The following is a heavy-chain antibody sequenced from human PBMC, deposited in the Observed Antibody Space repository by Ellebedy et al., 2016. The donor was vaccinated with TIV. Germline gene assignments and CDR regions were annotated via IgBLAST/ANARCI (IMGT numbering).Heavy chain of an antibody. CDR1: GFTFSSYA. Sequence: GGSLRPSCPASGFTFSSYAMHRVRQAPGKGLEWVSVISYDGSNKYYADSVKGRFTTSRDNSKNTLYLQMNSLRAEDTAVYYCARDVGGSYSSLAFDIWGQGTMVTVSS. D-gene: IGHD1-26*01. J-gene: IGHJ3*02. CDR3: ARDVGGSYSSLAFDI. V-gene: IGHV3-30-3*01. CDR2: ISYDGSNK.